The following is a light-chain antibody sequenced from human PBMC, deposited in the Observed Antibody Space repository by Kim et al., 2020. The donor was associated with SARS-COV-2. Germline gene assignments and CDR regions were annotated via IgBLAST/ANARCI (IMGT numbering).Light chain of an antibody. Sequence: DIQMTQSPSSLSASVGDRVTITCQASQDISTYLNWYQQKPGKAPELLIYDASNLKTGVPSRFSGSESGTDFTFTISSLQPEDVATYYCQQYDHFPLTFGGGTKVDIK. CDR3: QQYDHFPLT. J-gene: IGKJ4*01. CDR2: DAS. V-gene: IGKV1-33*01. CDR1: QDISTY.